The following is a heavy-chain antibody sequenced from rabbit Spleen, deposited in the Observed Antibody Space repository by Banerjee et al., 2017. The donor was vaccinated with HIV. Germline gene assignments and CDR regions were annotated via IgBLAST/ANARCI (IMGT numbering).Heavy chain of an antibody. Sequence: QSLEESGGDLVKPGASLTLTCTASGFSFNSNYYMCWVRQAAGKGLEWIACSYGGSANTYYASWAKGRFTISKTSSTTVTLQMTSLTAADTATYFCARASSGAGATGYGYWGLWGPGTLVTVS. CDR1: GFSFNSNYY. CDR2: SYGGSANT. J-gene: IGHJ4*01. CDR3: ARASSGAGATGYGYWGL. D-gene: IGHD6-1*01. V-gene: IGHV1S40*01.